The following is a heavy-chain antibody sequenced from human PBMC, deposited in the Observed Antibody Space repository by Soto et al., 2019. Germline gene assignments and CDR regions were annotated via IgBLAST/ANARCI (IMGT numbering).Heavy chain of an antibody. CDR2: ISYSADKT. CDR3: ARRAKTATTNWGAFDI. D-gene: IGHD4-4*01. Sequence: EVQLLESGGGLVQPGGSLRLYCAASGFTFSTYVMNWVRQAPGKGLEWVSTISYSADKTFYADSVKGRFTISRDNSRDTLFLQTNSLRADDAALYYCARRAKTATTNWGAFDIWGQGTMVTVSS. V-gene: IGHV3-23*01. J-gene: IGHJ3*02. CDR1: GFTFSTYV.